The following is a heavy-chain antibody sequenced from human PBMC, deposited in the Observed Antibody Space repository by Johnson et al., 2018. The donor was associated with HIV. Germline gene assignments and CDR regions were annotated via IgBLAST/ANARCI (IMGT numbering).Heavy chain of an antibody. Sequence: MQLVESGGGVVQPGRSLRLSCAASGFTFSSYAMHWVRQAPGKGLEWVSGINWNGGSTGYADSVEGRFTISRDNAKNSLYLQMNSLRVEDTALYYCVRDLSFDSIGYSHAFDMWGQGTMVTVSS. D-gene: IGHD3-22*01. J-gene: IGHJ3*02. CDR1: GFTFSSYA. CDR2: INWNGGST. CDR3: VRDLSFDSIGYSHAFDM. V-gene: IGHV3-20*04.